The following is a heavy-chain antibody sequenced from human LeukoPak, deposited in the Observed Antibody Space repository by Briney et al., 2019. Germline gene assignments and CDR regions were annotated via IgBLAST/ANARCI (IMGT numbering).Heavy chain of an antibody. CDR1: GCTFSSYA. V-gene: IGHV1-69*13. Sequence: SEKVSSTTPGCTFSSYAISWVRQAPGQELESIGVIIPIFGTANYAQKCQCTVTITADESTSTAYMELSSLRSEDTAVYYCARDLYYYDSSGPFDYWGQGTLVTVSS. CDR2: IIPIFGTA. J-gene: IGHJ4*02. D-gene: IGHD3-22*01. CDR3: ARDLYYYDSSGPFDY.